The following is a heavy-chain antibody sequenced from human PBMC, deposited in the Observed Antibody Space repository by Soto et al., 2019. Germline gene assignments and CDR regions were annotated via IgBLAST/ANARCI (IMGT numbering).Heavy chain of an antibody. CDR2: IDHRGGT. CDR3: ARAPGRMMNALRYCYGLAV. D-gene: IGHD2-8*01. V-gene: IGHV4-31*01. CDR1: GGSISSGGYY. Sequence: QVQLQESGPGLVKPSETLSFTCNVSGGSISSGGYYWSWIRQLPGKGLEWIGYIDHRGGTYYNPALTRLITISVDTSKNQFYLKMTSATAADTAVYVCARAPGRMMNALRYCYGLAVLGHGTAVTVSS. J-gene: IGHJ6*02.